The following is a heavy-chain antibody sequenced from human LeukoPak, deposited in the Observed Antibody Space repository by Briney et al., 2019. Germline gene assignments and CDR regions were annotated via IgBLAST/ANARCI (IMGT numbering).Heavy chain of an antibody. CDR2: IRVGGGSGST. Sequence: GGSLRLSCAASGFTFSSFFLTWVRQAPGKGLEWVSSIRVGGGSGSTIYADSVRGRFTISRDNSKNTLYLQMNFLSADDTAVYYCAKARGTYYGDYALDIWGPGTMVTVSS. D-gene: IGHD1-26*01. J-gene: IGHJ3*02. V-gene: IGHV3-23*01. CDR3: AKARGTYYGDYALDI. CDR1: GFTFSSFF.